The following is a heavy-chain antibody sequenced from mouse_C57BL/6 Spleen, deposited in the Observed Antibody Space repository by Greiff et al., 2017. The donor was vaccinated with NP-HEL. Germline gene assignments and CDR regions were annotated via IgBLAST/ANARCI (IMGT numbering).Heavy chain of an antibody. D-gene: IGHD5-5*01. J-gene: IGHJ3*01. Sequence: QVQLQQSGAELARPGASVKLSCKASVYTFTSYGISWVKQRTGQGLEWIGEIYPRSGNTYYNEKFKGKATLTADKSSSTAYMELRSLTSEDSAVYFCARSLPTSWFAYWGQGTLVTVSA. V-gene: IGHV1-81*01. CDR2: IYPRSGNT. CDR1: VYTFTSYG. CDR3: ARSLPTSWFAY.